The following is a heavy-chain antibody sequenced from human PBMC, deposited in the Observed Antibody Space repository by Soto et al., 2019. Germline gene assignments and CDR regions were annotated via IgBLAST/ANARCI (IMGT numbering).Heavy chain of an antibody. CDR1: GFTFSSYS. Sequence: GGSLRLSCAASGFTFSSYSMNWVRQAPGKGLEWVSSISSSSSYIYYADSVKGRFTISRDNAKNSPYLQMNSLRAEDTAVYYCARGRWLQPATIDYWGQGTLVTVSS. D-gene: IGHD5-12*01. CDR3: ARGRWLQPATIDY. CDR2: ISSSSSYI. V-gene: IGHV3-21*01. J-gene: IGHJ4*02.